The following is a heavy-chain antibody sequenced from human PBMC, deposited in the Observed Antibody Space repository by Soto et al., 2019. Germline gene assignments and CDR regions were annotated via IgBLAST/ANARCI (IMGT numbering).Heavy chain of an antibody. CDR1: GFTFSSYV. V-gene: IGHV3-23*01. J-gene: IGHJ5*02. CDR2: ISGSGGNT. Sequence: GGSLRLSCAASGFTFSSYVMRWVRQAPGKGLEWVSAISGSGGNTYYADSVKGRFTISRDNSKNTLFLQMNSLRAEETALYFCAKEMGDYYDSSGSWFDHWGQGTLVTVSS. D-gene: IGHD3-22*01. CDR3: AKEMGDYYDSSGSWFDH.